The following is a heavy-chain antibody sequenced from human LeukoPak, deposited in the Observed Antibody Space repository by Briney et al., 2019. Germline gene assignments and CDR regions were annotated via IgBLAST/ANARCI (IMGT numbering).Heavy chain of an antibody. CDR3: ATDRLEIYALNI. CDR2: FEPEEGDHGET. Sequence: GASVKVSCRVSGYSLSDLSIHWVRYVHGKGLEWMGGFEPEEGDHGETIFAQNFEGRLTLTEDTLTDTAYMEFLSLTSEDTGVYYCATDRLEIYALNIWGQGTMVTVSS. V-gene: IGHV1-24*01. J-gene: IGHJ3*02. D-gene: IGHD1-1*01. CDR1: GYSLSDLS.